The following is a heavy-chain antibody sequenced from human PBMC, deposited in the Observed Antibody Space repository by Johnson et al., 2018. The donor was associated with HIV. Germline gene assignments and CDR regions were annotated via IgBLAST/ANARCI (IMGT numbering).Heavy chain of an antibody. CDR3: ARVLGARGPGAFDI. Sequence: VQLLESGGGLVQPGGSLRLSCAASGLTVSSNYMNWVRQAPGKGLEWVSFISGGSPYYADSRKGSFTISRDNSKNTLYLQMSSLRTEDTAVYYCARVLGARGPGAFDIWGQGTMVTVSS. V-gene: IGHV3-66*01. CDR1: GLTVSSNY. CDR2: ISGGSP. J-gene: IGHJ3*02.